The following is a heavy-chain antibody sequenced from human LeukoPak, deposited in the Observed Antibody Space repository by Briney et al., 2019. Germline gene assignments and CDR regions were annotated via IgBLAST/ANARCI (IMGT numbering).Heavy chain of an antibody. CDR2: ITGSGGNT. CDR3: AKWGDYDVLTGYYVSDY. CDR1: GFTFSSYA. Sequence: GGSLRLSCSASGFTFSSYAMHWVRQAPGKGLEWVSAITGSGGNTYYADSVKGRFTISRDNSKNTVFLQMNSLRAEDTAVYYCAKWGDYDVLTGYYVSDYWGQGTLVTVSS. V-gene: IGHV3-23*01. J-gene: IGHJ4*02. D-gene: IGHD3-9*01.